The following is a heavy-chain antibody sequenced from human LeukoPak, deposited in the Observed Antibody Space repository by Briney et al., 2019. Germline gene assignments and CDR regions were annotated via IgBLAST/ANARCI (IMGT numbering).Heavy chain of an antibody. CDR1: GGSISHYY. Sequence: SETLSLTCIVSGGSISHYYWNWIRQPPGKGLEWIGNIFYSGGTYYSPSLTSRVTISLDTSRNQFSLKLNSVTAADTAVYYCAKSNGYGLVDIWGQGTMVTVSS. CDR3: AKSNGYGLVDI. J-gene: IGHJ3*02. D-gene: IGHD3-10*01. V-gene: IGHV4-59*04. CDR2: IFYSGGT.